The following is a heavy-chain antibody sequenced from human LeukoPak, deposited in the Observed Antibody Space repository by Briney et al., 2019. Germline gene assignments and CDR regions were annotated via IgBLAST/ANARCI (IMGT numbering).Heavy chain of an antibody. Sequence: GRSLRLSCAASGFTFSSYAMSWVRQAPGKGLEWVSAISGSGGSTYYADSVKGRFTISRDNSKNTLYLQMNSLRAEDTAVYYCARTGIYCSSTSCSKDFDYWGQGTLVTVSS. CDR3: ARTGIYCSSTSCSKDFDY. CDR2: ISGSGGST. CDR1: GFTFSSYA. V-gene: IGHV3-23*01. J-gene: IGHJ4*02. D-gene: IGHD2-2*01.